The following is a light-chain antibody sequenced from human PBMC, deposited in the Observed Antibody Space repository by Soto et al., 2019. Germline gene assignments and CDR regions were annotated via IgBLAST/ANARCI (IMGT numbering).Light chain of an antibody. CDR2: EVS. CDR1: SSDVGGYKY. V-gene: IGLV2-8*01. J-gene: IGLJ1*01. Sequence: QSALTQPPSASGSPGQSVTISCTGTSSDVGGYKYVSWYQQHPGKAPKLMIYEVSKRPSGVPDRFSGSKSGNTASLTVSGLQAEDEADYYCSSYAGSNNLRYVFGTGTKVTVL. CDR3: SSYAGSNNLRYV.